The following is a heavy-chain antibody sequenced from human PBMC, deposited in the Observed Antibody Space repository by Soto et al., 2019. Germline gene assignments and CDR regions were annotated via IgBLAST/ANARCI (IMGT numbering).Heavy chain of an antibody. CDR3: ARGGYCSGGSCPREDAFDI. V-gene: IGHV4-31*03. CDR1: GGSISSGGYY. CDR2: IYYSGST. Sequence: PLETLSLTCTVSGGSISSGGYYWSWIRQHPGKGLEWIGYIYYSGSTYYNPSLKSRVTISVDTSKNQFSLKLSSVTAADTAVYYCARGGYCSGGSCPREDAFDIWGQGTMVTVSS. J-gene: IGHJ3*02. D-gene: IGHD2-15*01.